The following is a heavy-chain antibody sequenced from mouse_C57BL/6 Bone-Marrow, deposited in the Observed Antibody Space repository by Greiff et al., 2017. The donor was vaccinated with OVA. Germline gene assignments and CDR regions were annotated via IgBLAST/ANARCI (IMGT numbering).Heavy chain of an antibody. D-gene: IGHD5-1*01. CDR2: INPSSGYT. V-gene: IGHV1-4*01. CDR3: ARRLPYLYFDY. J-gene: IGHJ2*01. Sequence: VQLVESGAELARPGASVKMSCKASGYTFTSYTMHWVKQRPGQGLEWIGYINPSSGYTKYNQKFKDQATLTADKSSSTAYMQLSSLTSEDSAVYYCARRLPYLYFDYWGQGTTLTVSS. CDR1: GYTFTSYT.